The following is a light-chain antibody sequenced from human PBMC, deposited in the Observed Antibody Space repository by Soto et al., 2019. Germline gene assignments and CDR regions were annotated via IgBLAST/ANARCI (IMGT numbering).Light chain of an antibody. J-gene: IGKJ2*01. Sequence: EIVMTQSPATLSVSPGERATLSCRASQSVSSNLAWYQQKPGQAPRLLIYGASTRAAGIPARFSGSGSGTEFTLTISSLQFDDFTVYYCQQYINWPPYTFGQGTKLDIK. CDR1: QSVSSN. CDR3: QQYINWPPYT. CDR2: GAS. V-gene: IGKV3-15*01.